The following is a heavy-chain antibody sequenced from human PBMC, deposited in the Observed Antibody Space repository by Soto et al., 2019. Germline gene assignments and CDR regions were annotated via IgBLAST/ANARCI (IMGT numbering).Heavy chain of an antibody. V-gene: IGHV1-3*01. D-gene: IGHD6-19*01. CDR2: INAGNGNT. Sequence: ASVKVSCKASGYTFTSYAMNWLRQAPGQRLEWMGWINAGNGNTKYSQKFQGRVTITRDTSASTAYMELSSLRSEDTAVYYCARAVAVPADFDYWGQGTLVTVSS. CDR3: ARAVAVPADFDY. J-gene: IGHJ4*02. CDR1: GYTFTSYA.